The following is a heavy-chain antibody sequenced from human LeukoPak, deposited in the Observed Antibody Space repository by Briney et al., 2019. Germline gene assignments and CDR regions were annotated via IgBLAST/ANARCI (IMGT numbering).Heavy chain of an antibody. CDR3: AKGYYDSSGYYEEAFDY. V-gene: IGHV3-23*01. D-gene: IGHD3-22*01. J-gene: IGHJ4*02. CDR2: ISGSGGST. CDR1: GFTFSSYA. Sequence: GGSLRLSCAASGFTFSSYAMSWVRQAPGKGLEWVSAISGSGGSTYYADSVKGRLTISRDNSKNTLYLQMNSLRAEDTAVYYCAKGYYDSSGYYEEAFDYWGQGTLVTVSS.